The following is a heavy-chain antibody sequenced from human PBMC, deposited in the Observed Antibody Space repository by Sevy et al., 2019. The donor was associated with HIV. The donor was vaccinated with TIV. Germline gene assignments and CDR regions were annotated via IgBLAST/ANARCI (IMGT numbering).Heavy chain of an antibody. Sequence: GGSLRLSCEASGFSFSQYSMNWVRQAPGKGLEWLSYISGTSGTIYYAASVKGRFTISRDNAKNSVYLQMNSLRDEDTAVYYCARVVLYYDANYCDYWGQGALVTVSS. CDR3: ARVVLYYDANYCDY. J-gene: IGHJ4*02. D-gene: IGHD3-22*01. CDR2: ISGTSGTI. V-gene: IGHV3-48*02. CDR1: GFSFSQYS.